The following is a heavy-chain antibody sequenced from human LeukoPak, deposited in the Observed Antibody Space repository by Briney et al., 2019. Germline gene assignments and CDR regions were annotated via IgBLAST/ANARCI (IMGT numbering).Heavy chain of an antibody. V-gene: IGHV3-53*01. CDR2: IYSGGST. Sequence: GGSLRLSCAASGFTVINNHMSWVRQAPGKGLEWVSVIYSGGSTYYADSVKGRFTISRDNSKNTLYLQMNSLRAEDTAVYYCARGTVATLFDYWGQGTLVTVSS. CDR1: GFTVINNH. D-gene: IGHD5-12*01. J-gene: IGHJ4*02. CDR3: ARGTVATLFDY.